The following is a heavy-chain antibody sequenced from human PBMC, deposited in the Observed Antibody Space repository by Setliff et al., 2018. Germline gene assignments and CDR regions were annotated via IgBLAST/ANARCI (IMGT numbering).Heavy chain of an antibody. J-gene: IGHJ5*02. D-gene: IGHD4-17*01. CDR3: ARSVHGDYVRLRQNNWLDP. CDR1: GYAFTGYY. CDR2: INPNSGGT. Sequence: ASVKVSCKASGYAFTGYYIHWVRQAPGQGLEWMGRINPNSGGTNYAQKFQGRVTMTRDTSISTAYMELSRLTSDDTAVYYCARSVHGDYVRLRQNNWLDPWGQGTLVTVSS. V-gene: IGHV1-2*06.